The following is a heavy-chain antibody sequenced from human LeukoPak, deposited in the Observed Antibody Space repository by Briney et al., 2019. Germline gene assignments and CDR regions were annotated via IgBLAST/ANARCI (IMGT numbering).Heavy chain of an antibody. CDR1: GYSFTSYW. CDR3: ARRAYYYDSSGYYYGY. J-gene: IGHJ4*02. Sequence: GESLKISCKGSGYSFTSYWIGWVRQMPGKGLEWMGIIYPGDSDTRYSPSFQGQVTISADKSISTAYLQWSSLKASDTAMYYCARRAYYYDSSGYYYGYWGQGTLVTVSS. D-gene: IGHD3-22*01. CDR2: IYPGDSDT. V-gene: IGHV5-51*01.